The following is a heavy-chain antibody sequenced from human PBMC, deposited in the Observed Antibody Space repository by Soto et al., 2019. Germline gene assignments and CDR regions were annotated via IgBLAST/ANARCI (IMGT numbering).Heavy chain of an antibody. Sequence: QVQLLQSGAEVKKPGSSVKVSCKASGGTFSNYAITWVRQAPGQGLEWLGRIIPIFGSTNFAQKFQGRVTLTAHXXTXAVYMELSSLRSDDTAVYFCAKDGGKDGYFGNWFDPWGQGTLVTVSS. CDR1: GGTFSNYA. V-gene: IGHV1-69*15. J-gene: IGHJ5*02. D-gene: IGHD5-18*01. CDR2: IIPIFGST. CDR3: AKDGGKDGYFGNWFDP.